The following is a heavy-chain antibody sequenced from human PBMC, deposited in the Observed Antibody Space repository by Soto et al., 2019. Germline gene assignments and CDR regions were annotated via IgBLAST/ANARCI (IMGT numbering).Heavy chain of an antibody. Sequence: GGSLRLSCEASGFTLSDYFMAWVRQSSRLGLEWIASSSSGGGYITYADSVKGRFTISKDNAKGTLDLQMDSLRPEDTAVYFCTRIQLAAYAFDFWGQGERVTVSS. J-gene: IGHJ3*01. V-gene: IGHV3-11*06. CDR2: SSSGGGYI. CDR1: GFTLSDYF. D-gene: IGHD6-25*01. CDR3: TRIQLAAYAFDF.